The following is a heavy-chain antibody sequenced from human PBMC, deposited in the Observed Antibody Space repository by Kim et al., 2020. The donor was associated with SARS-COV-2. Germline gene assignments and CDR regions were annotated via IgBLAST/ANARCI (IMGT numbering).Heavy chain of an antibody. CDR2: IDPSDSYT. J-gene: IGHJ4*02. CDR1: GYSFTSYW. D-gene: IGHD3-10*01. V-gene: IGHV5-10-1*01. Sequence: GGSLKISCKGSGYSFTSYWISWVRQMPGKGLEWMGRIDPSDSYTNYSPSFQGHVTISADKSISTAYLQWSSLKASDTAMYYCARSNHGHDIIGGWGQGTLVTVSS. CDR3: ARSNHGHDIIGG.